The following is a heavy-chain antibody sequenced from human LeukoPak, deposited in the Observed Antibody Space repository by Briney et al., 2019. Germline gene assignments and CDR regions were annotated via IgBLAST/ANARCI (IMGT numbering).Heavy chain of an antibody. V-gene: IGHV1-2*02. CDR3: ARDPQSSHYYDSSGYDI. Sequence: GASVKVSCKASGYTFTGYYMHWVRQAPGQGLEWMGWINPNSGGTNYAQKFQGRVTMTRDMSISTAYMELSRLRSDDTAVYYCARDPQSSHYYDSSGYDIWGQGTMVTVSS. J-gene: IGHJ3*02. D-gene: IGHD3-22*01. CDR1: GYTFTGYY. CDR2: INPNSGGT.